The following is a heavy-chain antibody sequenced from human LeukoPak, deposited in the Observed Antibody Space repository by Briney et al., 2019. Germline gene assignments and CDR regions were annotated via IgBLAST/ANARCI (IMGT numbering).Heavy chain of an antibody. CDR2: IYYSGST. J-gene: IGHJ4*02. CDR3: ARAYCGGDCSFDY. V-gene: IGHV4-39*01. Sequence: PSETLSLTCTVSGGSISSSSYYWGWIRQPPGKGLEWIGSIYYSGSTYYNPSLKTRVTMSVDTSENQFSLKLSSVTAADSTVYYCARAYCGGDCSFDYWGQGTLVTVSS. D-gene: IGHD2-21*02. CDR1: GGSISSSSYY.